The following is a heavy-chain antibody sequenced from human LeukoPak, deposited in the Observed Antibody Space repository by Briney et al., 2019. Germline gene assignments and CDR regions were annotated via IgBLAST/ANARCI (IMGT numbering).Heavy chain of an antibody. CDR2: IKPDGSEK. V-gene: IGHV3-7*01. Sequence: PGGSLRLSCAASGFIFSNYWLTWVRQAPGKGLEWVANIKPDGSEKNYVDSVKGCFTISRDNAKNSLYLQMSSLRAEDTAVYYCAGPPQAGPFDYWGQGTLVTVSS. CDR1: GFIFSNYW. CDR3: AGPPQAGPFDY. J-gene: IGHJ4*02. D-gene: IGHD6-19*01.